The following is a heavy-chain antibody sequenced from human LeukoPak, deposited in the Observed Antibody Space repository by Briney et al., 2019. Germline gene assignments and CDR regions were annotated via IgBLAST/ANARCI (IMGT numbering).Heavy chain of an antibody. J-gene: IGHJ6*03. D-gene: IGHD2-2*01. CDR3: ARDSSLVPAANTYYYYYMDV. V-gene: IGHV3-30*04. CDR2: ISYDGSNK. CDR1: GFTFSSYA. Sequence: PGGSLRLSCAASGFTFSSYAMHWVRQAPGKGLEWVAVISYDGSNKYYADSVKGRFTISRDNSKNTLYLQMNSLRAEDTAVYYCARDSSLVPAANTYYYYYMDVWGKGTTVTISS.